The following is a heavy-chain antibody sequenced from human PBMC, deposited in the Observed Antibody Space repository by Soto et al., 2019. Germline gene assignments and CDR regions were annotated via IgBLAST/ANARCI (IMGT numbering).Heavy chain of an antibody. D-gene: IGHD3-16*01. CDR1: GFTFSSYE. Sequence: GGSLRLSCAASGFTFSSYEMNWVRQAPGKGLEWVSYITSSGSIIYYADSVKGRFTISRGNAKNSLYLQMNSLRAEDTAVYYCARVFNERGEDWFDPWGQGTLVTVSS. J-gene: IGHJ5*02. CDR3: ARVFNERGEDWFDP. V-gene: IGHV3-48*03. CDR2: ITSSGSII.